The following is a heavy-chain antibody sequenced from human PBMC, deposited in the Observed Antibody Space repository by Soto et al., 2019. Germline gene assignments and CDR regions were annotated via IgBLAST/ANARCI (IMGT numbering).Heavy chain of an antibody. CDR1: GYTFTSYD. CDR2: MNPNSGNT. CDR3: AGGKYQIPGVNSDYYCYMDV. V-gene: IGHV1-8*01. J-gene: IGHJ6*03. Sequence: QVQLVQSGAEVKKPGASVKVSCKASGYTFTSYDINWVRQATGQGLEWMGWMNPNSGNTGYAQKFQGRVTMTRNTSISTAYMELSSLRSEDTAVYYCAGGKYQIPGVNSDYYCYMDVWGKGTTVTVSS. D-gene: IGHD3-10*01.